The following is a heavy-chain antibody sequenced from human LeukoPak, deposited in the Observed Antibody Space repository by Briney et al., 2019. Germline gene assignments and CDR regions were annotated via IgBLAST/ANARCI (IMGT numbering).Heavy chain of an antibody. CDR3: ARGFGELSSYFDY. Sequence: ASVKVSCKASGGTFSIYAISWVRQAPGQGLEWMGGIIPIFGTANYAQKFQGRVTITTDESTSTAYMELSSLRSEDTAVYYCARGFGELSSYFDYWGQGTLVTVSS. V-gene: IGHV1-69*05. J-gene: IGHJ4*02. CDR1: GGTFSIYA. CDR2: IIPIFGTA. D-gene: IGHD3-10*01.